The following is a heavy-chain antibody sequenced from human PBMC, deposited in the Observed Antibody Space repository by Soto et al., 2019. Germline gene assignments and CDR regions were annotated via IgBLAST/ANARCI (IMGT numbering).Heavy chain of an antibody. CDR2: ISAYNGNT. D-gene: IGHD2-8*01. Sequence: ASVKVSCKASGYTFTSYGISWVRQAPGQGLEWMGWISAYNGNTNYAQKLQGRVTMTTDTSTSTAYMELRSLRSDDTAVYYCAREVFSGGEQNGPYYYYYGMDVWGQGTTVTVSS. V-gene: IGHV1-18*01. J-gene: IGHJ6*02. CDR3: AREVFSGGEQNGPYYYYYGMDV. CDR1: GYTFTSYG.